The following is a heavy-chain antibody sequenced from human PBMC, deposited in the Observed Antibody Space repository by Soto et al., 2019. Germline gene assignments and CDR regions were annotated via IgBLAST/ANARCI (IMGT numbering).Heavy chain of an antibody. J-gene: IGHJ4*02. CDR2: ISPYNGNT. CDR1: GYTFTNYG. Sequence: ASVKVSCKASGYTFTNYGITWVRQAPGQGLEWMGWISPYNGNTDYTQRLQGRVTMTTDTSTTTAYVELRGLRSDDTAVYYCARVPFVNFGDSVPFDYWGQGTLVTVSS. D-gene: IGHD4-17*01. CDR3: ARVPFVNFGDSVPFDY. V-gene: IGHV1-18*01.